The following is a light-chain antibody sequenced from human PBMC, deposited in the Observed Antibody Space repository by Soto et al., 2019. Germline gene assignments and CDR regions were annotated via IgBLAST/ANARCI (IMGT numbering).Light chain of an antibody. V-gene: IGKV3-11*01. CDR1: QTVIHNY. CDR2: GAS. Sequence: IVCTHSPGTLSFSPGYSSTLSFSASQTVIHNYLAWHQQKPGQTPRLLVYGASNRATGIPDRFSGSGFGTDFTLTISSLEPEDAAVYYCQQRSNWPPITFGQGTRLEIK. CDR3: QQRSNWPPIT. J-gene: IGKJ5*01.